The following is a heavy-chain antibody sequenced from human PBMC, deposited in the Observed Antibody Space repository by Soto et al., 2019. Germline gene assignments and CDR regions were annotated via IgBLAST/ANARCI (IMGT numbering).Heavy chain of an antibody. CDR3: ARGVYCTNGVCYGYYYYGMDV. V-gene: IGHV1-69*06. Sequence: QVQLVQSGAEVKKPGSSVKVSCKASGGTFSSYAISWVRQAPGQGLERMGGIIPIFGTANYAQKFQGRVTITADKSTSTAYMELSSLRSEDTAVYYCARGVYCTNGVCYGYYYYGMDVWGQGTTVTVSS. CDR1: GGTFSSYA. D-gene: IGHD2-8*01. J-gene: IGHJ6*02. CDR2: IIPIFGTA.